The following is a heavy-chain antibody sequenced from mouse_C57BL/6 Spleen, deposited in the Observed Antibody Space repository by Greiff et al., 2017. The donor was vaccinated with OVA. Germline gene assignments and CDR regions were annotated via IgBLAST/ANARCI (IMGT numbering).Heavy chain of an antibody. J-gene: IGHJ4*01. Sequence: QVQLQQPGAELVKPGASVKLSCKASGYTFTSYWMHWVKQRPGQGLEWIGMIHPHSGSTNYNEKFKSKATLTVDKSSCTAYLQLSSLTSEDSAVYYCARSKLYAMDFWGQGTSVTVSS. CDR1: GYTFTSYW. CDR2: IHPHSGST. CDR3: ARSKLYAMDF. V-gene: IGHV1-64*01.